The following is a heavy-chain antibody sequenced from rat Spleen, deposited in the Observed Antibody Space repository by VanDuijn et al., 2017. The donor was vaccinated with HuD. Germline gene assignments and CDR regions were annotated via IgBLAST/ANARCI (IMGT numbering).Heavy chain of an antibody. V-gene: IGHV5-19*01. CDR2: ISPSGVSA. J-gene: IGHJ2*01. Sequence: EVQLVESGGALVQPGRSMNLSCAASGFTFSNYGMAWVRQAPTKGLEWVASISPSGVSAYYRDSVKGRFTISRDNAKSTLYLQMDSLRSEDTATYYCARENWVFDYWGQGVIVTVSS. CDR1: GFTFSNYG. CDR3: ARENWVFDY. D-gene: IGHD5-1*01.